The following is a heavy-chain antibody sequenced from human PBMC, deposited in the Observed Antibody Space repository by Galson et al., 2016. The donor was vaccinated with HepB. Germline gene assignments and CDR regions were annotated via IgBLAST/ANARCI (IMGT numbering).Heavy chain of an antibody. CDR1: GFSLSAGGEA. V-gene: IGHV2-5*02. CDR2: IYWDDDK. J-gene: IGHJ4*02. CDR3: AHRDGVNSWSLFDY. Sequence: PALVKPTQTLTLTCSFSGFSLSAGGEAVGWIRQPPGKAPEWLALIYWDDDKRYSPSLKTRLTITKDTSKNQVVLTMTNMDPVDTATYYCAHRDGVNSWSLFDYWGQGTLVTVAS. D-gene: IGHD4-23*01.